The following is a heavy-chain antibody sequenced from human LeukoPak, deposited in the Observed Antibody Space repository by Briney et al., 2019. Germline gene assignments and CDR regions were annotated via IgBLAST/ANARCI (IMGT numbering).Heavy chain of an antibody. V-gene: IGHV3-30*02. CDR2: IRFDGNNK. J-gene: IGHJ4*02. Sequence: GGSLRLSCAASGFTFSSYGMHWVRQAPGKGLEWVAFIRFDGNNKYYADSVKGRFTISRDNAKNSLYLQMNSLRAEDTAVYYCARDSWEPYFDYWGQGTLVTVSS. CDR1: GFTFSSYG. CDR3: ARDSWEPYFDY. D-gene: IGHD1-26*01.